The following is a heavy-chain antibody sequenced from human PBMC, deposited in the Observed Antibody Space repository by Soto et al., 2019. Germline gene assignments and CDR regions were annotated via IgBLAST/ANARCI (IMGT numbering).Heavy chain of an antibody. Sequence: PGGSLRLSCAASGFTFSSYDMHWVRQATGKGLEWVSAIGTAGDTYYPGSVKGRFTISRENAKNSLYLQMNSLRAGDTAVYYCARASVGYCSGGSCPGYYYYYYGMDVWGQGTTVTVS. J-gene: IGHJ6*02. CDR2: IGTAGDT. D-gene: IGHD2-15*01. CDR3: ARASVGYCSGGSCPGYYYYYYGMDV. V-gene: IGHV3-13*01. CDR1: GFTFSSYD.